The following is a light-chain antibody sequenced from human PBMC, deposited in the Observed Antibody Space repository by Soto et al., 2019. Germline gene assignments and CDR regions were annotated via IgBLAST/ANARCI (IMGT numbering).Light chain of an antibody. CDR1: SSNIGGTNY. J-gene: IGLJ2*01. Sequence: GTPGQRVFISCSGSSSNIGGTNYAYWYQQLPGAAPKLLMHSNNLRPSGVPERISGSKSGTSASLAISGLRSEDEAVYYCASWDDRLGAVIFGGGTKGTVL. CDR2: SNN. CDR3: ASWDDRLGAVI. V-gene: IGLV1-47*02.